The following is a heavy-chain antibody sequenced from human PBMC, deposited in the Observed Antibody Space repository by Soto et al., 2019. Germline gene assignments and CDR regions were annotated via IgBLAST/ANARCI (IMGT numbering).Heavy chain of an antibody. CDR2: IIPIFGTA. J-gene: IGHJ3*02. CDR3: ARDLLVVTAIPKDWQADAFDI. Sequence: ASVKVSCKASGGTFSSYAISWVRQAPGQGLEWMGGIIPIFGTANYAQKFQGRVTITADESTGTAYMEVSSLRSADTAVYYCARDLLVVTAIPKDWQADAFDIWGQGTMVTVSS. V-gene: IGHV1-69*13. D-gene: IGHD2-21*02. CDR1: GGTFSSYA.